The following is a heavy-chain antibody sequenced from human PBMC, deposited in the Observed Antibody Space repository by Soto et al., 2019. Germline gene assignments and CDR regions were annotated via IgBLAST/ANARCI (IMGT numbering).Heavy chain of an antibody. CDR1: AGSVCSGFYD. Sequence: SETPSLTCTVSAGSVCSGFYDWSWIRQHPGKGLEWIGYIYSRGNTYYNPSLKSRVTISLDTSDNQFSLTLSSVTAADTAVYYCARGTYYFYMDVWGKGTTVTVSS. V-gene: IGHV4-31*03. J-gene: IGHJ6*03. CDR2: IYSRGNT. CDR3: ARGTYYFYMDV.